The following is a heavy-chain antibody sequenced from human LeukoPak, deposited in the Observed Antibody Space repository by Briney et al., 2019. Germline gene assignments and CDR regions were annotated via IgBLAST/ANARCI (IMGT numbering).Heavy chain of an antibody. CDR3: AKDWGTSGDRSSYGFFDH. CDR2: IWYDGSEE. V-gene: IGHV3-33*06. Sequence: GRSLRLSCAASGFTFSTSGMHWVRQAPGKGLKWVAVIWYDGSEEYYADSVKGRFTVSRDNSKNTVYLQMNSVRAEDTAMYYCAKDWGTSGDRSSYGFFDHWGQGALVTVSS. CDR1: GFTFSTSG. J-gene: IGHJ4*02. D-gene: IGHD3-16*01.